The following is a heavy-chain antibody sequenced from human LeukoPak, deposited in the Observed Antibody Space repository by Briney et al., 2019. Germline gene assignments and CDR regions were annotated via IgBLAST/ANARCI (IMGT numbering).Heavy chain of an antibody. Sequence: PSGTLSLTCAVSGGSISGNNWWSWVRQPPGKGLEWIGEISHSGSTGYNSSLKSRVTISVDKSKNQFSLKLSSVTAADTAVYYCARFYSDAFDIWGQGTMVTVSS. J-gene: IGHJ3*02. CDR2: ISHSGST. CDR3: ARFYSDAFDI. D-gene: IGHD2-21*01. V-gene: IGHV4-4*02. CDR1: GGSISGNNW.